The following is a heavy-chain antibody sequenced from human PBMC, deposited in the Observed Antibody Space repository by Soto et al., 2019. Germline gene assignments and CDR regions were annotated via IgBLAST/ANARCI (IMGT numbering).Heavy chain of an antibody. Sequence: PSETLSLTCTVSGCSISSSSYYWGWIRQPPGKGLEWIGSIYYSGNTYYNPSLKSRVTISVDTSISQFSLKLSSVTAADTSVYYCTCIFSGGYGYGFYYYGMDVWGQGTTVT. V-gene: IGHV4-39*01. D-gene: IGHD5-18*01. J-gene: IGHJ6*02. CDR3: TCIFSGGYGYGFYYYGMDV. CDR1: GCSISSSSYY. CDR2: IYYSGNT.